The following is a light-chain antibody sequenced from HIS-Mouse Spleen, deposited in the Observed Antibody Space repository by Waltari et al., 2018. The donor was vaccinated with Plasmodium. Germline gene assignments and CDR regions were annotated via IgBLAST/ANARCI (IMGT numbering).Light chain of an antibody. Sequence: EIVMTQSPATLSVSPGERATLPCRASQSVSSKLAWYQQKPGQAPRLLIYGASTRATGIPARFSGSGSGTEFTLTISSLQSEDFAVYYCQQYNNWSFTFGPGTKVDIK. J-gene: IGKJ3*01. V-gene: IGKV3-15*01. CDR2: GAS. CDR3: QQYNNWSFT. CDR1: QSVSSK.